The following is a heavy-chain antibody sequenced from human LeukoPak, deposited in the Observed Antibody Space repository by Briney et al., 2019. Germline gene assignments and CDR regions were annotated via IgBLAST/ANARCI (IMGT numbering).Heavy chain of an antibody. V-gene: IGHV3-9*03. CDR2: IRWNSGSI. Sequence: PGRSLRLSCAASGFTFDDYAMHWVRQAAGKGLEWVSGIRWNSGSIGYADSVKGRFSISRDNAKNSLYLQMNSLRAEDMALYYCAKDRYSSSRSPFFDYWGQGTLVTVSS. D-gene: IGHD6-13*01. J-gene: IGHJ4*02. CDR1: GFTFDDYA. CDR3: AKDRYSSSRSPFFDY.